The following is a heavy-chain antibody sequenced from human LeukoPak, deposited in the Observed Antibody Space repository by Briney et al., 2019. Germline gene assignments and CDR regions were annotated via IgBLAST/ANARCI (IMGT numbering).Heavy chain of an antibody. CDR2: VSQSGST. V-gene: IGHV4-30-2*01. Sequence: SQTLSLTCTVSGGSMSSGDYYWNWIRQPPGKGLEWIGYVSQSGSTYYNPSLKSRVTISVDRSKNQFSLKLTSVTAADTAVYYCAREEWFDPWGQGTLVTVSS. CDR3: AREEWFDP. J-gene: IGHJ5*02. CDR1: GGSMSSGDYY.